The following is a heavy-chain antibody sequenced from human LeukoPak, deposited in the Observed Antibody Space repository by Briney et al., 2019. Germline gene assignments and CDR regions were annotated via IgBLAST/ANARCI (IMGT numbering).Heavy chain of an antibody. CDR1: GYTFTGYY. CDR2: INPDSGDT. V-gene: IGHV1-2*04. J-gene: IGHJ4*02. D-gene: IGHD6-13*01. CDR3: ARDGGIAAPVD. Sequence: ASVKVSCKASGYTFTGYYMHWVRQAPGQGLEWMGWINPDSGDTKLAQKFQGWVILTRDTSTGTAYMEMTRVMSDDTAVYYCARDGGIAAPVDWGQGTLVTVSS.